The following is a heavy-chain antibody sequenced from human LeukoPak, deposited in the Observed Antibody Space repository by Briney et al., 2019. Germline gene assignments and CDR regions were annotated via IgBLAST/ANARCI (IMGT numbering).Heavy chain of an antibody. CDR3: AREGDDILTGYPARNFDY. J-gene: IGHJ4*02. Sequence: SETLSLTCTVSGGSLSRYYGSWIRRPTGEALECIRRIYTCESTNYKPSLKSRVTMSVDTSQNQFSLKLSSVTAADTAVYYCAREGDDILTGYPARNFDYCGQGTLVTVSS. V-gene: IGHV4-4*07. CDR2: IYTCEST. CDR1: GGSLSRYY. D-gene: IGHD3-9*01.